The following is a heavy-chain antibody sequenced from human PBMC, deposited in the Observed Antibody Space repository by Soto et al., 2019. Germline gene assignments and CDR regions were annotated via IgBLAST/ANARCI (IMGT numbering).Heavy chain of an antibody. D-gene: IGHD4-17*01. Sequence: QVQLVESGGGVVQPGRSLRLSCATSGFTFSGFAMHWVRQAPGKGLEWVAVIIYDGSRKYYADSVQGRFTISRDNSENTLYLQMNSLRPEDTAVYFCARANYGDYWYYWGQGTLVTVSS. V-gene: IGHV3-30-3*01. CDR2: IIYDGSRK. J-gene: IGHJ4*02. CDR1: GFTFSGFA. CDR3: ARANYGDYWYY.